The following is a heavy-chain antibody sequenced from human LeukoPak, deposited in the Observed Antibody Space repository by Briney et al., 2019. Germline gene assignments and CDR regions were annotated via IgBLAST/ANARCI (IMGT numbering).Heavy chain of an antibody. CDR1: GFTFSTYV. D-gene: IGHD1-26*01. J-gene: IGHJ6*03. V-gene: IGHV3-30*04. CDR2: ISYDGSNK. Sequence: GGSLRLSCAASGFTFSTYVIYWVRQAPGKGLEWVAVISYDGSNKYYADSVKGRFTISRDNSKNTLYLQMNSLRAEDTAVYYCARDSGSYDYYYYMDVWGKGTTVTISS. CDR3: ARDSGSYDYYYYMDV.